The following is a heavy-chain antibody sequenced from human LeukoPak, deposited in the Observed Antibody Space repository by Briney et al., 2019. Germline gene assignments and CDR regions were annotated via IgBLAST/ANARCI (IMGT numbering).Heavy chain of an antibody. CDR2: ISSGGSYI. J-gene: IGHJ3*02. CDR3: AREESDAFDI. V-gene: IGHV3-21*01. Sequence: PGGSLRLSCAASGFTFSSYSMNWVRLAPGKGLEWVSSISSGGSYIYYADSVKGRFTISRDNAQNSLYLQMNSLRAEDTSLYYCAREESDAFDIWGQGTMVTVSS. CDR1: GFTFSSYS.